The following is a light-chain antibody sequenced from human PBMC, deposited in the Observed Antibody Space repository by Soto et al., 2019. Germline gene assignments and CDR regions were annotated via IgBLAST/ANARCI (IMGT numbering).Light chain of an antibody. J-gene: IGLJ2*01. V-gene: IGLV1-40*01. CDR3: QSYESSLSGVV. CDR1: RSNIGAGYD. CDR2: GNS. Sequence: QAVVTQPPSVSGAPGQRVTISCTGSRSNIGAGYDVHWYQQLPGTAPKLLIDGNSNRPSGVPDRFSGSKSGTSASLAITGLQAEDEAAYYCQSYESSLSGVVFGGGTKLTVL.